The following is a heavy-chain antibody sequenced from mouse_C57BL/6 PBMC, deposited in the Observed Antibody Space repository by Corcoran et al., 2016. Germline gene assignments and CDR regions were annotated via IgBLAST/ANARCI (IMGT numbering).Heavy chain of an antibody. D-gene: IGHD2-5*01. J-gene: IGHJ4*01. V-gene: IGHV9-3*01. CDR3: AIYSNFTFYAMVY. CDR2: INTYSGVQ. CDR1: GYTFTTYG. Sequence: QIQLVQSGPELKKPGETVKISSKASGYTFTTYGMSWVKQAPGKGLKWMGWINTYSGVQTYADAFKGRFAFSLETYASTAYLQINNLKNEDTATYFCAIYSNFTFYAMVYVVQGTSFTVSS.